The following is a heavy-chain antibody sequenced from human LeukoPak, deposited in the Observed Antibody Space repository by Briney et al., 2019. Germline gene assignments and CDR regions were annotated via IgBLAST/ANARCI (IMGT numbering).Heavy chain of an antibody. Sequence: GGSLRLSCAASGFTFSSYGMHWVRQAPGKGLEWVAVISYDGSNRYYADSVKGRFTISRDNAKNSLYLQMNGLRAEDTAVYYCASEPPPRDYYYYGMDVWGQGTTVTVSS. D-gene: IGHD6-6*01. CDR1: GFTFSSYG. CDR3: ASEPPPRDYYYYGMDV. J-gene: IGHJ6*02. V-gene: IGHV3-30*03. CDR2: ISYDGSNR.